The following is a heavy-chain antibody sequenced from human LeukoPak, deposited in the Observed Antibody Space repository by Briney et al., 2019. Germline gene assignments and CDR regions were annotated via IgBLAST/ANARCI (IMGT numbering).Heavy chain of an antibody. J-gene: IGHJ6*02. D-gene: IGHD2-21*01. CDR1: GFTFSSYA. CDR3: ARGLPLLSYGMDV. Sequence: GGSLRLSCAASGFTFSSYAMSWVRQAPGKGLEWVSAISGSGGSTYYADSVKGRFTISRDNAKNSLYLQMNSLRAEDTAVYYCARGLPLLSYGMDVWGQGTTVTVSS. V-gene: IGHV3-23*01. CDR2: ISGSGGST.